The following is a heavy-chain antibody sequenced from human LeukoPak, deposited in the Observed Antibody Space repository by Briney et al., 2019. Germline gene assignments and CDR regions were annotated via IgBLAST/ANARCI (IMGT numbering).Heavy chain of an antibody. D-gene: IGHD6-13*01. CDR2: ISGSGART. CDR3: AKDGSLGAAGTIEYFQH. V-gene: IGHV3-23*01. J-gene: IGHJ1*01. CDR1: GFTFSNYA. Sequence: GGSLRLSCEVSGFTFSNYAMSWVRQAPGKGLEWVSAISGSGARTFYADSVRGRFTISRDNSKNTLYLQMNSLRAEDTAVYYCAKDGSLGAAGTIEYFQHWGQGTLITVSS.